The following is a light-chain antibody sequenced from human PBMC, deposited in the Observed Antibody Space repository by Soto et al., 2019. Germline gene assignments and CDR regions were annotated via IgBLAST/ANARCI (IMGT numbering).Light chain of an antibody. Sequence: EMVMTQSPATLCVSPGERATLSCRASQSVSSNLAWYQQKPGQAPRLLIYGASTTATGIPARFSGSGSGTEFTLTISSLQSEDFAVYFCQQYNNWPPWTFGQGTKVDIK. CDR1: QSVSSN. V-gene: IGKV3-15*01. CDR3: QQYNNWPPWT. CDR2: GAS. J-gene: IGKJ1*01.